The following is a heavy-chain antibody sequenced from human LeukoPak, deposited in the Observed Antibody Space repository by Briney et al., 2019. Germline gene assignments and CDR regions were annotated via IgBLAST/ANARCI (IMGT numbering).Heavy chain of an antibody. D-gene: IGHD5-18*01. Sequence: GGSLRLSCAASGFTFSSYAMSWVRQAPGKGLEWVSAISGSSGSTYYADSVKGRFTISRDNSKNTLYLQMNSLRADDTAVYYCAKGYTYGYAHNWFDPWGQGTLVTDSS. CDR2: ISGSSGST. CDR3: AKGYTYGYAHNWFDP. V-gene: IGHV3-23*01. CDR1: GFTFSSYA. J-gene: IGHJ5*02.